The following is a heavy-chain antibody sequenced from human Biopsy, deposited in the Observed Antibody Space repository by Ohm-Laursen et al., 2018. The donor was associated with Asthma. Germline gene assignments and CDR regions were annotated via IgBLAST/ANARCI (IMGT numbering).Heavy chain of an antibody. D-gene: IGHD4-17*01. CDR2: VFWSGTT. J-gene: IGHJ6*02. Sequence: SQTLSLTCVVGGAYIGSRDHHWSWIRQSPGTGLEWIGFVFWSGTTHYNPSLERRLSISIDTTRNEFSMTLRSVTAADTAVYFCARVASYGDLYFGIDVWGPGTTVSVS. CDR3: ARVASYGDLYFGIDV. CDR1: GAYIGSRDHH. V-gene: IGHV4-30-4*01.